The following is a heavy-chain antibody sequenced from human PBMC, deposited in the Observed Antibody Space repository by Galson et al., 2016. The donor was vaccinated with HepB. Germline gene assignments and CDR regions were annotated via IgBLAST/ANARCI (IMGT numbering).Heavy chain of an antibody. CDR2: ISGYNGHT. D-gene: IGHD2/OR15-2a*01. J-gene: IGHJ4*01. CDR3: AKDTNNYFDY. CDR1: GFTFTNYG. V-gene: IGHV1-18*01. Sequence: QSGAEVKKPGASVKVSCKTSGFTFTNYGVTWVRQAPGQGLEWMGWISGYNGHTDYAQKFQGRVTMTADTSTSTAYMELRSLRSDDTAVYYCAKDTNNYFDYWGHGTLVTVSS.